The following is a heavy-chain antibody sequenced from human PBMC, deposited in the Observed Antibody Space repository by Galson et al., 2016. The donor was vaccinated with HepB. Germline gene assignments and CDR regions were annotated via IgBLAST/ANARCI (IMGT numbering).Heavy chain of an antibody. V-gene: IGHV5-51*01. CDR2: IYPGDSET. CDR1: GYSFTSYW. Sequence: QSGAEVKKPGESLKISCKGSGYSFTSYWIAWVRQMPGKGLEFIGIIYPGDSETRYSPSFQGQVTMSVDKSSSVHLQWRSLRASGTAIYYCARGEQWGFDYWGQGTLVTVSS. J-gene: IGHJ4*02. CDR3: ARGEQWGFDY. D-gene: IGHD6-19*01.